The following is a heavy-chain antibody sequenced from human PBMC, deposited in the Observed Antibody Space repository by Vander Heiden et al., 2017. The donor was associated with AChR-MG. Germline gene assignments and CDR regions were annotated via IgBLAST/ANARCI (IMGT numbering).Heavy chain of an antibody. D-gene: IGHD3-10*01. CDR3: ARAGGDGLWFGESSAFDI. V-gene: IGHV3-53*01. CDR2: IYSGGST. J-gene: IGHJ3*02. Sequence: EVQLVESGGGLIQPGGSLRLSCAASGFTVSSNYMSWVRQAPGKGLGWVSVIYSGGSTYYADSVKGRFTISRDNSKNTLYLQMNSLRAEDTAVYYCARAGGDGLWFGESSAFDIWGQGTMVTVSS. CDR1: GFTVSSNY.